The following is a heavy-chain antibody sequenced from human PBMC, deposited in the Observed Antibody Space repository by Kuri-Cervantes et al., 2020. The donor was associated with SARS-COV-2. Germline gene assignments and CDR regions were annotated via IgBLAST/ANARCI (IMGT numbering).Heavy chain of an antibody. CDR3: ARLVGINTVTTEAFDY. D-gene: IGHD4-17*01. Sequence: GGSLRLSCKASGGTFSSYAISWVRQAPGQGLEWMGGIIPIFGTANYAQKFQGRVTITADESTSTAYMELSSLRSEDTAVYYCARLVGINTVTTEAFDYWGQGTLVTVSS. V-gene: IGHV1-69*01. CDR2: IIPIFGTA. J-gene: IGHJ4*02. CDR1: GGTFSSYA.